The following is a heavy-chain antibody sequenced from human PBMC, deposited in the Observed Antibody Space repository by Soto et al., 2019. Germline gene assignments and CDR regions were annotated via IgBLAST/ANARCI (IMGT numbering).Heavy chain of an antibody. CDR1: GYTFTSYG. J-gene: IGHJ6*02. Sequence: QVQLVQSGAEVKKPGASVKVSCKASGYTFTSYGISWVRQAPGQGLEWMGWISAYNGNTNYAQKLQGRVTMTTDTSTSTAYMELRSLRSDDTAVYYCARDLFYDILTGYSARDTYYYYYCGMDVWGQGTTVTVSS. V-gene: IGHV1-18*04. CDR3: ARDLFYDILTGYSARDTYYYYYCGMDV. D-gene: IGHD3-9*01. CDR2: ISAYNGNT.